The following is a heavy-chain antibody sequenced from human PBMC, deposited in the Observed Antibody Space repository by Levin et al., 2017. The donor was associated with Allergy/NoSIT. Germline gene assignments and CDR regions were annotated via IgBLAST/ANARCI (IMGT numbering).Heavy chain of an antibody. J-gene: IGHJ6*02. Sequence: PLASVKVSCKVSGGTFSNSAFNWVRQAPGQGLEWMGGIIPFFGSANYPQKFQGRVTISAEESASTISMEVSSLRSEDTAMYFCARGPPTGYGMDVWGQGTTVTVSS. CDR3: ARGPPTGYGMDV. CDR1: GGTFSNSA. CDR2: IIPFFGSA. V-gene: IGHV1-69*13.